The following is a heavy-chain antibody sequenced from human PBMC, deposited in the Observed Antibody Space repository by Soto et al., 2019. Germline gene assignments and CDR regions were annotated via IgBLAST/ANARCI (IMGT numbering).Heavy chain of an antibody. D-gene: IGHD6-6*01. Sequence: PSETLSVTCAVSGGSIISGGYSWIWIRQPPGKGLEWIGYIYHSGSTYYNPSLKSRVTISVDRSKNQFSLKLSSVTAADTAVYYCARERPDGARLDPWGQGTLVTVSS. V-gene: IGHV4-30-2*01. CDR2: IYHSGST. CDR3: ARERPDGARLDP. J-gene: IGHJ5*02. CDR1: GGSIISGGYS.